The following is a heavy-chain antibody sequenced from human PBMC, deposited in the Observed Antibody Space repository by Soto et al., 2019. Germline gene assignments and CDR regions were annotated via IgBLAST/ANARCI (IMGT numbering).Heavy chain of an antibody. J-gene: IGHJ4*02. CDR1: GGSISSYY. V-gene: IGHV4-59*01. D-gene: IGHD3-9*01. CDR3: ARGVRYFDWLSPSDY. CDR2: IYYSGST. Sequence: SETLSLTCTVSGGSISSYYWSWIRQPPGKGLEWIGYIYYSGSTNYNPSLKSRVTISVDTSKNQFSLKLSSVTAADTAVYYCARGVRYFDWLSPSDYWGQGTPVTVS.